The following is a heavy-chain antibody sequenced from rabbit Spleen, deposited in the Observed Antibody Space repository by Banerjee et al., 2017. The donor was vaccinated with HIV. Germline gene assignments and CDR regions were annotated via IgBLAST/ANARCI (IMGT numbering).Heavy chain of an antibody. Sequence: QQLEESGGDLVKPGASLTLTCTTSGFSFSSSYYMCWVRQAPGKGLEWIACIEGGSSGGTYYASWAKGRFTISKSASTTVTLEMTSLTVADTATYFCARGGSDYYLTHLYLWGPGTLSPS. CDR1: GFSFSSSYY. D-gene: IGHD1-1*01. J-gene: IGHJ2*01. V-gene: IGHV1S40*01. CDR3: ARGGSDYYLTHLYL. CDR2: IEGGSSGGT.